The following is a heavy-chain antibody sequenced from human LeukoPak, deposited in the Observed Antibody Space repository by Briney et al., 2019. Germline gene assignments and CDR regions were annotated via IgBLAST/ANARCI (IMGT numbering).Heavy chain of an antibody. CDR1: GGSISSYY. CDR3: ARDRYSSSWYSS. CDR2: IYYSGST. D-gene: IGHD6-13*01. Sequence: SETLSLTCAVSGGSISSYYWSWIRQPPGKGLEWIGYIYYSGSTNYNPFLKSRVTISVDTSKNQFSLKLSSVTAADTAVYYCARDRYSSSWYSSWGQGTLVTVSS. J-gene: IGHJ5*02. V-gene: IGHV4-59*01.